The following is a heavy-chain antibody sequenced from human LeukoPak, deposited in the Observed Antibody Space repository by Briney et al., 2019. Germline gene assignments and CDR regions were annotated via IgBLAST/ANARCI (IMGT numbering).Heavy chain of an antibody. J-gene: IGHJ4*02. V-gene: IGHV3-30*04. CDR1: GFTFSSYA. CDR2: ISYDGSNK. D-gene: IGHD3-22*01. CDR3: ARESDSSGYSFDY. Sequence: PGGSLRLSCAASGFTFSSYAMHWVRQAPSEGLEWVAVISYDGSNKYYADSVKGRFTISRDNSKNTLYLQMNSLRAEDTAVYYCARESDSSGYSFDYWGQGTLVTVSS.